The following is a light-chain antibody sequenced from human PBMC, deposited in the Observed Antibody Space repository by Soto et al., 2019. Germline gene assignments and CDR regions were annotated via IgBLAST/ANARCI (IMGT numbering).Light chain of an antibody. V-gene: IGLV2-8*01. Sequence: QSVLTQPPSASGSPGQSVTISCTGTSSDVGKYDYVSWFQHHPGKAPKLIIYEVSKRPSGVPDRFSGSKSGSTASLTVSGLQTEDEADYYCNSYTNSSAVVFGGGTKVTVL. J-gene: IGLJ2*01. CDR3: NSYTNSSAVV. CDR1: SSDVGKYDY. CDR2: EVS.